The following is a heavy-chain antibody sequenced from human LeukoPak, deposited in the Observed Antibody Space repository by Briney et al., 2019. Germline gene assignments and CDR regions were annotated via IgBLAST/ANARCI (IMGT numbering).Heavy chain of an antibody. V-gene: IGHV1-2*02. D-gene: IGHD6-19*01. J-gene: IGHJ5*02. CDR3: ARSWGSIAVAGMGGNWFDP. CDR2: INPNSGGT. CDR1: GYTFTGYY. Sequence: ASVKATCKASGYTFTGYYMHWVRQAPGQGLEWMGWINPNSGGTNYALKFQGRVTMTRDTSISTAYMELSRLRSDDTAVYYCARSWGSIAVAGMGGNWFDPWGQGTLVTVSS.